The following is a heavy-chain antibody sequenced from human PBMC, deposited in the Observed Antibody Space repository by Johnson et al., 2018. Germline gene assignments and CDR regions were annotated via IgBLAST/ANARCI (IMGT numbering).Heavy chain of an antibody. D-gene: IGHD3-3*02. CDR3: AARSLSDSLFDP. V-gene: IGHV4-59*01. J-gene: IGHJ5*02. CDR2: IYYTGYT. Sequence: VQLVESGPGLVKPSETLSLTCSISGGSISSYYWSWIRQPPGKGLEWIGYIYYTGYTNYNSSLKTRVTLSVDTSKNQFSLKLSSVTAADTAVYFCAARSLSDSLFDPWGQGTLVTVSS. CDR1: GGSISSYY.